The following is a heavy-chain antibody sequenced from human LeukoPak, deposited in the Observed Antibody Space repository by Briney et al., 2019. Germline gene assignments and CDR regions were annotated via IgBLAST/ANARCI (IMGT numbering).Heavy chain of an antibody. V-gene: IGHV1-69*05. CDR2: IIPIFGTA. Sequence: SVKVSCXASGGTFSSYAISWVRQAPGQGLEWMGRIIPIFGTANYAQKFQGRVAITTDESTSTAYMELSSLRSEDTAVYYCASTHTYYYYYMDVWAKGPRSPSP. CDR1: GGTFSSYA. J-gene: IGHJ6*03. CDR3: ASTHTYYYYYMDV.